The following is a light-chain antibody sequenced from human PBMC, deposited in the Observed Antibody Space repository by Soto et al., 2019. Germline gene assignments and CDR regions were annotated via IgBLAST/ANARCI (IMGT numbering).Light chain of an antibody. CDR1: QSPLHRNGYNY. Sequence: IAITQSPLSLPVTPGAPASISCRSSQSPLHRNGYNYLDWYLQKPGQSPQLLIYLGSNRASGVPDRFSGSGSGTDFILKISRVETEDVGVYYCLQTLEFPHTFGQGTKVDIK. CDR2: LGS. J-gene: IGKJ1*01. CDR3: LQTLEFPHT. V-gene: IGKV2-28*01.